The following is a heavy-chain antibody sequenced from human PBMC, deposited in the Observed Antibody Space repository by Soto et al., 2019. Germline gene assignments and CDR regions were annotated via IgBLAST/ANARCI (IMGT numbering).Heavy chain of an antibody. CDR3: ARLVYDTRLNYMYFDF. CDR2: IFHDGTA. D-gene: IGHD3-10*01. J-gene: IGHJ4*02. Sequence: PSETLSLTCAVSGGSISSGNWWTGVRQSPQRGLEYMGEIFHDGTANYYPSFERRVAISVDTSKNQFSLKLTSVTAADTAIYFCARLVYDTRLNYMYFDFWGQGTLVTVSS. CDR1: GGSISSGNW. V-gene: IGHV4-4*02.